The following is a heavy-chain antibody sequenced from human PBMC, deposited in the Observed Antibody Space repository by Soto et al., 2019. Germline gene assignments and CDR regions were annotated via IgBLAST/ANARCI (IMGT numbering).Heavy chain of an antibody. CDR2: IYYSGST. V-gene: IGHV4-39*01. J-gene: IGHJ6*02. CDR1: GASISSSTYY. D-gene: IGHD5-12*01. Sequence: SATLSLTCTVTGASISSSTYYWGLIRQPPGQGLEWIGSIYYSGSTYYNPSLKSRVTISVDTSKNQFSLKLSSVTAADTAVYYCASVRRGGYDSLRYYYGMDVWGQGTTVTVS. CDR3: ASVRRGGYDSLRYYYGMDV.